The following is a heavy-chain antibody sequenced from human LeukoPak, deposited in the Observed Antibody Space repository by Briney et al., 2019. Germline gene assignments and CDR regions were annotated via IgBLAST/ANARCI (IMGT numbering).Heavy chain of an antibody. CDR1: GGSISSGDYY. J-gene: IGHJ4*02. CDR3: AMYVQLERLGLVDY. V-gene: IGHV4-30-4*01. D-gene: IGHD1-1*01. CDR2: IYYSGST. Sequence: SETLSLTCTVSGGSISSGDYYWSWIRQPPGKGLEWIGYIYYSGSTYYNPSLKSRVTISVDTSKNQFSLKLSSVTAADTAVYYCAMYVQLERLGLVDYWGQGTLVTVSS.